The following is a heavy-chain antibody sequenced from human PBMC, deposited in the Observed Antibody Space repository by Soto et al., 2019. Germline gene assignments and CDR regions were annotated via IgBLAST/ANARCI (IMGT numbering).Heavy chain of an antibody. Sequence: QMHLQESGPGLVKPSGTLSLTCDVSVGSISYNWWSWVRQPPGKGLEWIGEVYQSETVKYNPSLKSRLTMSVDESKNQFSLRLTSVTAADTAVYYCARLYSYYVDVWGKGTTVIVSS. CDR2: VYQSETV. CDR1: VGSISYNW. J-gene: IGHJ6*03. CDR3: ARLYSYYVDV. V-gene: IGHV4-4*02.